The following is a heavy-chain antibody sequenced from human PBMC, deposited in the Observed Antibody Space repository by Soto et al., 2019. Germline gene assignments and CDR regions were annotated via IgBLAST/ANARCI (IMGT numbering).Heavy chain of an antibody. CDR1: GFTFRNYG. J-gene: IGHJ3*01. D-gene: IGHD3-22*01. CDR3: ARDQLYYNDISGRPLNAFDV. Sequence: PGGSLRLSCAASGFTFRNYGMNWVRQAPGKGQECVSYIGIGSSTKYYADTVKGRFTISRDNAKNSLYLQMNSLRAEETAVYYCARDQLYYNDISGRPLNAFDVWGQWTIVTVSS. V-gene: IGHV3-48*01. CDR2: IGIGSSTK.